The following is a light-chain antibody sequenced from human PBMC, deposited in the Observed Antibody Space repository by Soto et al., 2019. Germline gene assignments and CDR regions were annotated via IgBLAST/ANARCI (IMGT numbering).Light chain of an antibody. V-gene: IGKV3-20*01. CDR1: QTVSITY. CDR2: GES. CDR3: QQYGSSPLIS. Sequence: VLTQSPGTLSLSPGESATLSCRASQTVSITYLSWYQQKPGQAPRLLTLGESKRATGIPDRFSGSGSGRDFTLTISGLEPEDFAVYYCQQYGSSPLISFGQRTRLEVK. J-gene: IGKJ5*01.